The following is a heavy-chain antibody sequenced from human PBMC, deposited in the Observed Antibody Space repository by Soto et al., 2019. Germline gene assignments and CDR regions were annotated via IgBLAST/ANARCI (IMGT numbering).Heavy chain of an antibody. V-gene: IGHV3-11*01. CDR1: GFNFSDYY. Sequence: QVQLVESGGGLVKPGESLRLSRAASGFNFSDYYMTWIRQAPGKGLEWVSSIGSSGRTIYYADSVKGRFTISRDNAKKSVILQMSSLSVEDTAVYYCASGGSLAPEYWGQGTLVTVSS. CDR3: ASGGSLAPEY. J-gene: IGHJ4*02. CDR2: IGSSGRTI. D-gene: IGHD3-16*01.